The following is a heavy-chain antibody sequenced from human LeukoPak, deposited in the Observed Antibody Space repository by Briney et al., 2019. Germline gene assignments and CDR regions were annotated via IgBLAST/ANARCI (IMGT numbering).Heavy chain of an antibody. D-gene: IGHD4-17*01. Sequence: PGGSLRLSCAASGFTFSSYGMSWVRQAPGKGLEWVSAISGSGGSTYYADSVKGRFTISRDNSKNTLYLQMNSLRAEDTAVYYCAKDLAVTRRPGYFDYWGQGTLVTVSS. CDR1: GFTFSSYG. J-gene: IGHJ4*02. V-gene: IGHV3-23*01. CDR2: ISGSGGST. CDR3: AKDLAVTRRPGYFDY.